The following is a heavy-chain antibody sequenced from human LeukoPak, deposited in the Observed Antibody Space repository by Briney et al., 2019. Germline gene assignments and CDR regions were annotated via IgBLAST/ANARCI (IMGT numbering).Heavy chain of an antibody. V-gene: IGHV1-8*01. CDR3: AREGAPLLWFGEFQYRNWFDP. CDR2: MNPNSGNT. D-gene: IGHD3-10*01. J-gene: IGHJ5*02. CDR1: GYTFTSYD. Sequence: EASVKVSCKASGYTFTSYDINWVRQATGQGLEWMGWMNPNSGNTSYAQKFQGRVTMTRNTSISTAYMELSSPRSEDTAVYYCAREGAPLLWFGEFQYRNWFDPWGQGTLVTVSS.